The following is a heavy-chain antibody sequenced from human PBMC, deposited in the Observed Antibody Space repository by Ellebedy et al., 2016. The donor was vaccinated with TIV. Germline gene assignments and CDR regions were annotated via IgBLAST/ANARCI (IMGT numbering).Heavy chain of an antibody. D-gene: IGHD2-2*01. J-gene: IGHJ4*02. CDR1: GFTFSSYW. V-gene: IGHV3-7*01. Sequence: PGGSLRLSCAASGFTFSSYWMSRVRQAPGKGLEWVANIKQDGSEKYYVDSVKGRFTISRDNAKNSLYLQMNSLRAEDTAVYYCARDFDCSSATCYDGGFDYWGQGTLVTVSS. CDR2: IKQDGSEK. CDR3: ARDFDCSSATCYDGGFDY.